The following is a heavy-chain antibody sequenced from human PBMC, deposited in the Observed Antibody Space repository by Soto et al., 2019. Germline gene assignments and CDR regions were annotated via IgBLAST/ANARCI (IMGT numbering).Heavy chain of an antibody. V-gene: IGHV4-39*01. CDR1: GGSISSSSYY. CDR3: ARSRGIAAAGTRWFDP. Sequence: QLQLQESGPGLVKPSETLSLTCTVSGGSISSSSYYWGWIRQPPGKGLEWIGSIYYSGSTYDNQSLKSRVTIAVDSSKNQFSLKLSSVTAADTAVYYCARSRGIAAAGTRWFDPWGQGTLVTVSS. CDR2: IYYSGST. J-gene: IGHJ5*02. D-gene: IGHD6-13*01.